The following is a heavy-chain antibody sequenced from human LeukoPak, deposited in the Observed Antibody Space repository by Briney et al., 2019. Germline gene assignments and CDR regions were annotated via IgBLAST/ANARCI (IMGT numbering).Heavy chain of an antibody. V-gene: IGHV3-23*01. D-gene: IGHD3-16*01. CDR3: AKDPRRVARLITFGGGRPYYFDY. Sequence: GGSLRLSCAASGFTFNTYAMSWVRQAPGKGLEWVSAISDSGGSAYYADSVKGRFTISRDNSKNTLYLQMNSLRAEDTAVYYCAKDPRRVARLITFGGGRPYYFDYWGQGTLVTVSS. CDR2: ISDSGGSA. J-gene: IGHJ4*02. CDR1: GFTFNTYA.